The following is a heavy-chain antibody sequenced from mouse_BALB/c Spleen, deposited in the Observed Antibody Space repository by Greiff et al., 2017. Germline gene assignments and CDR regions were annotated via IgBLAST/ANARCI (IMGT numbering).Heavy chain of an antibody. Sequence: EVKLQESGPSLVKPSQTLSLTCSVTGDSITSGYWNWIRKFPGNKLEYMGYISYSGSTYYNPSLKSRISITRDTSKNQYYLQLNSVTTEDTATYYCAEASTMTSPYWYFDVWGAGTTVTVSS. V-gene: IGHV3-8*02. J-gene: IGHJ1*01. D-gene: IGHD2-4*01. CDR3: AEASTMTSPYWYFDV. CDR1: GDSITSGY. CDR2: ISYSGST.